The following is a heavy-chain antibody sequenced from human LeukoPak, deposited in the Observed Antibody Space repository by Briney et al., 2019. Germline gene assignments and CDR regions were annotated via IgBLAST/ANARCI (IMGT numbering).Heavy chain of an antibody. CDR3: ARYGDYEHFDS. CDR1: GFTFSDYW. J-gene: IGHJ4*02. D-gene: IGHD4-17*01. V-gene: IGHV3-7*01. Sequence: GGSLRLSCAASGFTFSDYWMSWVRQAPGKGLEWVSNINKNGGEKHYVDSLKGRFTVSRDNAKNSLYLQMNNLRAEDTAVYYFARYGDYEHFDSWGQGTLVTVSS. CDR2: INKNGGEK.